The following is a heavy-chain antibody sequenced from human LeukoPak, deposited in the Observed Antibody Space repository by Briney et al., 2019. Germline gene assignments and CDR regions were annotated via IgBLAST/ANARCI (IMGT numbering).Heavy chain of an antibody. D-gene: IGHD3-10*01. CDR1: GFTFSSNA. CDR2: LYTGGDT. V-gene: IGHV3-53*01. Sequence: GGSLRLSCAASGFTFSSNAMSWVRQAPGKGLECVSFLYTGGDTYYADSVKGRFTISRDNSKNTLYLQMNSLRAEDTAVYYCARGPGSRGIFDYWGQGTLVTVSS. J-gene: IGHJ4*02. CDR3: ARGPGSRGIFDY.